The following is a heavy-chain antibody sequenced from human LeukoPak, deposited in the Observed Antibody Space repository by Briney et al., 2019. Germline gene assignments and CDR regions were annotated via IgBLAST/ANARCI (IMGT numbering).Heavy chain of an antibody. CDR2: IYPGDSDT. CDR1: GYSFTSYW. Sequence: PGESLKISCKGSGYSFTSYWSCWVRQMPGKGLEWMGIIYPGDSDTRYSRSFQGHVTISADKSISTAYLQWSSLKASDTAMYYCARHARGSGSYSYYYYYMDVWGKGTTVTVSS. CDR3: ARHARGSGSYSYYYYYMDV. J-gene: IGHJ6*03. D-gene: IGHD3-10*01. V-gene: IGHV5-51*01.